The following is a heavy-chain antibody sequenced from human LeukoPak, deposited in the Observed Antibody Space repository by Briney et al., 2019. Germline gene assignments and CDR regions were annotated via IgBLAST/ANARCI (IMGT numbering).Heavy chain of an antibody. CDR3: AKDQDIVVVSPLDY. CDR2: ISGSGGST. D-gene: IGHD2-15*01. J-gene: IGHJ4*02. Sequence: GGSLRLSCAASGFTFSSYGMHWVRQAPGKGLEWVAVISGSGGSTYYADSVKGRFTISRDNSKNTLYLQMNSLRAEDTAVYYCAKDQDIVVVSPLDYWGQGTLVTVSS. CDR1: GFTFSSYG. V-gene: IGHV3-23*01.